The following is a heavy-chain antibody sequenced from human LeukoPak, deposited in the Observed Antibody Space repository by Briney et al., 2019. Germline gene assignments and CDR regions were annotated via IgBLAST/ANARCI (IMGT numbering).Heavy chain of an antibody. D-gene: IGHD6-19*01. CDR3: ARDIGYSSGWPFDY. Sequence: GGSLRLSCAASGFSVGGYWMHWVRQGPGMGLVWVSRINSDGSSISYADSVKGRFSISRDNAKNTLYLQMNSLGAEDTAVYHCARDIGYSSGWPFDYWGQGTLVTVSS. V-gene: IGHV3-74*01. CDR2: INSDGSSI. J-gene: IGHJ4*02. CDR1: GFSVGGYW.